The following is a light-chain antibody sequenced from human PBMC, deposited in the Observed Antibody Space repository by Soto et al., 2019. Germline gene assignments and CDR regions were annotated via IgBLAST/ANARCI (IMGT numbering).Light chain of an antibody. Sequence: QSALTQHASVSGSPGQSITISCTGTSSDVGGYNYVSWYQHHPGKAPKLMIYDVGNRPSGVSNRFSGSKSGNTASLTISGLQAEDEADYYCSSYTISSTVVFGGGTKLTVL. CDR2: DVG. CDR1: SSDVGGYNY. CDR3: SSYTISSTVV. J-gene: IGLJ2*01. V-gene: IGLV2-14*03.